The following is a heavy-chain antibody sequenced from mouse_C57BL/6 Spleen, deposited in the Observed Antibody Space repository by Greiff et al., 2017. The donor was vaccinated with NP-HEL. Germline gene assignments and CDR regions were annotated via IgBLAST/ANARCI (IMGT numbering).Heavy chain of an antibody. CDR3: AREGGYGYPAY. V-gene: IGHV1-61*01. J-gene: IGHJ3*01. CDR1: GYTFTSYW. D-gene: IGHD2-2*01. Sequence: VQLQQPGAELVRPGSSVKLSCKASGYTFTSYWMDWVKQRPGQGLEWIGNIYPSDSETHYNQKFKDKATLTVDKSSSTAYMQLSSLTSEDSAVYYCAREGGYGYPAYWGQGTLVTVSA. CDR2: IYPSDSET.